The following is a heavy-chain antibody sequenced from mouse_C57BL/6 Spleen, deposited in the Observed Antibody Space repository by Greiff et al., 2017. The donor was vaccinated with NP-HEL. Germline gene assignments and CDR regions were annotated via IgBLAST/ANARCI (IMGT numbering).Heavy chain of an antibody. CDR1: GFTFSSYA. Sequence: EVKLMESGGGLVKPGGSLKLSCAASGFTFSSYAMSWVRQTPEKRLEWVATISAGGSYTYYPDNVKGRFTISRDNAKNNLYLQMSHLKSEDTAMYYCARDHDGYRAWFAYWGQGTLVTVSA. J-gene: IGHJ3*01. CDR2: ISAGGSYT. V-gene: IGHV5-4*01. CDR3: ARDHDGYRAWFAY. D-gene: IGHD2-3*01.